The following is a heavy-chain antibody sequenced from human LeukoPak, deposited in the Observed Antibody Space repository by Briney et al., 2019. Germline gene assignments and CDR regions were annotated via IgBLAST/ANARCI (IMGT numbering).Heavy chain of an antibody. Sequence: GGSLRLSCAASGFTFSSYGMHWVRQAPGKGLEWVAVISYDGSNKYYADSVKGRFTISRDNSKNTLYPQMNSLRAEDTAVYYCAKGDIVATILEKGFDYWGQGTLVTVSS. J-gene: IGHJ4*02. CDR1: GFTFSSYG. D-gene: IGHD5-12*01. CDR2: ISYDGSNK. V-gene: IGHV3-30*18. CDR3: AKGDIVATILEKGFDY.